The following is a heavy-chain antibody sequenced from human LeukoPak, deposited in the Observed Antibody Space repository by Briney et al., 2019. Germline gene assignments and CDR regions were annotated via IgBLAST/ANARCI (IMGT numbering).Heavy chain of an antibody. V-gene: IGHV3-74*01. J-gene: IGHJ4*02. CDR3: ATGNYNRPFDY. D-gene: IGHD1-7*01. CDR1: DFTFSSSG. CDR2: IKSDGGLT. Sequence: GGSLRLSCAASDFTFSSSGMTWVRQAPGKGLVWVSRIKSDGGLTNYADSVKGRFTISRDNTKNTLYLQLNSLRAEDTAVYYCATGNYNRPFDYWGQGTLVTVSS.